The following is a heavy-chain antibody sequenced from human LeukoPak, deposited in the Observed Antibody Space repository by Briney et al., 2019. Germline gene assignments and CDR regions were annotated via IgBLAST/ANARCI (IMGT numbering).Heavy chain of an antibody. Sequence: ASVTVSCKASGYTFTSYYLYWVRQAPGQGLEWMGIINPTGGTTRYAQKFQGRVTLTRDTSTNTVYMELRSLRSEDTAVYYCARDLLQNNWFDPWGQGTLVTVSS. D-gene: IGHD2/OR15-2a*01. CDR3: ARDLLQNNWFDP. CDR2: INPTGGTT. V-gene: IGHV1-46*01. J-gene: IGHJ5*02. CDR1: GYTFTSYY.